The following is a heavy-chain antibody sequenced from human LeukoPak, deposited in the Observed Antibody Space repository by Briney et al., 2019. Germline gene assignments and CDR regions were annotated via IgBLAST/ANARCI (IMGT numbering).Heavy chain of an antibody. D-gene: IGHD3-3*01. CDR3: ARQDVFYDFWSGYYKRDAFDI. V-gene: IGHV5-51*01. Sequence: GESLKISCKGSGYSFTSYWIGWVRQMPGKGLEWMGIIYPGDSDTRYSPSFQGQVTISADKSISTAYLQWSSLKASDTAMYYCARQDVFYDFWSGYYKRDAFDIWGQGTMVTVSS. CDR1: GYSFTSYW. J-gene: IGHJ3*02. CDR2: IYPGDSDT.